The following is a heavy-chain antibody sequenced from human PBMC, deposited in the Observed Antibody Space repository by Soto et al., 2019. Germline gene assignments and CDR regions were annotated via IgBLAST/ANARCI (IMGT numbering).Heavy chain of an antibody. CDR1: GGTFSSYA. CDR2: IIPIFGTA. V-gene: IGHV1-69*06. J-gene: IGHJ6*02. Sequence: ASVKVSCKASGGTFSSYAISWVRQAPGQGLEWMGGIIPIFGTANYAQKFQGRVTITADKSTSTAYMELSSLRSEDTAVYYCAREGSTVTQPYGMDVWGQGTTVTVS. CDR3: AREGSTVTQPYGMDV. D-gene: IGHD4-17*01.